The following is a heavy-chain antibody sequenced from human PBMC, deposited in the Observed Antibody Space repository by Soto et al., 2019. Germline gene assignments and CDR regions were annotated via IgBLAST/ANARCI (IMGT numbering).Heavy chain of an antibody. J-gene: IGHJ4*02. CDR1: GGSISSYY. D-gene: IGHD6-19*01. CDR2: INHSGST. Sequence: SETLSLTCTVSGGSISSYYWSWIRQPPGKGLEWIGEINHSGSTNYNPSLKSRVTISVDTSKNQFSLKLSSVTAADTAVYYCARGGSGWQIDYWGQGTLVTVSS. CDR3: ARGGSGWQIDY. V-gene: IGHV4-34*01.